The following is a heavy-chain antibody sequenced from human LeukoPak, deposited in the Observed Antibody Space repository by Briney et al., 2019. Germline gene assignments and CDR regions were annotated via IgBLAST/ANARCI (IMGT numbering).Heavy chain of an antibody. D-gene: IGHD3-10*01. CDR2: ISGSGGST. CDR1: GFTFSSYA. Sequence: GGSLRLSCAASGFTFSSYAMSWVRQAPGKGLEWVSAISGSGGSTYYADSVKGRFTISRDNSKNTLYLQMNSLRAEDTAVYYCARGNMVRVEGEVYWGQGTLVTVSS. CDR3: ARGNMVRVEGEVY. J-gene: IGHJ4*02. V-gene: IGHV3-23*01.